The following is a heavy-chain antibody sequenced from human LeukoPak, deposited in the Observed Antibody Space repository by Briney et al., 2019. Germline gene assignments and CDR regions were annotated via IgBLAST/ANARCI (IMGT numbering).Heavy chain of an antibody. CDR3: ARAPSRESRYCSGGSCLTARYYFDY. V-gene: IGHV1-8*02. Sequence: ASVKVSCTASGSTFRSYDINWVRQATGQGLEWMGWMNPNSGNTGYAQNFQGRVTMTRNTSISTAYMELSSLRSEDTAVYYCARAPSRESRYCSGGSCLTARYYFDYWGQGTLVTVSS. J-gene: IGHJ4*02. CDR2: MNPNSGNT. CDR1: GSTFRSYD. D-gene: IGHD2-15*01.